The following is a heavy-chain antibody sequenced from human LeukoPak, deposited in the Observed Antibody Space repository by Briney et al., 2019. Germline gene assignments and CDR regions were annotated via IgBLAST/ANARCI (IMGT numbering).Heavy chain of an antibody. CDR2: ISGSGGIT. J-gene: IGHJ4*02. D-gene: IGHD2-15*01. CDR1: GFTFSSYT. Sequence: GGSLRLSCAASGFTFSSYTMSWVRQAPGKGKEWVSLISGSGGITYYADSVKGRFTISRDNSKNTLYLQMDSLRAEDSAVYYCAKDSASVGGPTTDWGQGTLVTVSS. V-gene: IGHV3-23*01. CDR3: AKDSASVGGPTTD.